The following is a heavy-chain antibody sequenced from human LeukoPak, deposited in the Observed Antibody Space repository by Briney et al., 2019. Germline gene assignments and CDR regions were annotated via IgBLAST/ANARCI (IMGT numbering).Heavy chain of an antibody. J-gene: IGHJ4*02. CDR3: ARSYYYGSGRYFDY. CDR2: ISTNGGNT. D-gene: IGHD3-10*01. Sequence: GGSLRLSCAASGFTFSNYAMHWVRQAPGKGLEYVSAISTNGGNTYYTNSVKDRFTISRDNSKNTLFLQMGSLGAEDMAVYYCARSYYYGSGRYFDYWGQGILVTVSS. CDR1: GFTFSNYA. V-gene: IGHV3-64*01.